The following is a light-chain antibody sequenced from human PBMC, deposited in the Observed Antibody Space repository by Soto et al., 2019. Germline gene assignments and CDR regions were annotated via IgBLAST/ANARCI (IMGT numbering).Light chain of an antibody. J-gene: IGLJ3*02. V-gene: IGLV2-11*01. CDR3: CSYAGSYTWV. CDR2: DAS. Sequence: QSALAQPRSVSGSPGQSVTISCTGTSSDVGGYNYVSWYQHHPGKAPKLMIYDASKRPSGVPDRFSGSKSGNTASLTISGLQAEDEADYFCCSYAGSYTWVFGGGTKVTVL. CDR1: SSDVGGYNY.